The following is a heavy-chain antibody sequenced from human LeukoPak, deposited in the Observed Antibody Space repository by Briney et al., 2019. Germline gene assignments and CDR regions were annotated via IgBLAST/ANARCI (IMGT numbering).Heavy chain of an antibody. D-gene: IGHD2-15*01. V-gene: IGHV3-74*01. CDR2: ISTDGYTT. Sequence: GGSMRLSCAASGLAFSAYKMHWVRQAPRKGLVWVSRISTDGYTTDYADFVQGRSTASRDNTKNTWSLEMNSLRAEDTAVYYCVVGGSPGYWGQGTLVTVSS. CDR1: GLAFSAYK. CDR3: VVGGSPGY. J-gene: IGHJ4*02.